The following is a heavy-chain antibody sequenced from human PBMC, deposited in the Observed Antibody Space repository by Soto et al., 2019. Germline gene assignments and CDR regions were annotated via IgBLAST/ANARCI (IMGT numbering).Heavy chain of an antibody. CDR1: GFTFSSYG. J-gene: IGHJ4*02. CDR2: ISYDGSNK. V-gene: IGHV3-30*18. D-gene: IGHD3-22*01. Sequence: GGSLRLSCAASGFTFSSYGMHWVRQAPGKGLEWVAVISYDGSNKYYADSVKGRFTISRDNSKNTLYLQMNSLRAEDTAMYYCAKLPPFYYYDSSGYYSYWGQGTLVTVSS. CDR3: AKLPPFYYYDSSGYYSY.